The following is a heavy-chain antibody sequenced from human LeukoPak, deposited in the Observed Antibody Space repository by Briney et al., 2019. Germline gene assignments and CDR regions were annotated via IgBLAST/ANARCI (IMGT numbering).Heavy chain of an antibody. J-gene: IGHJ4*02. CDR3: ARAVCSGGSCYLDY. V-gene: IGHV1-69*04. D-gene: IGHD2-15*01. Sequence: GASVKVSCKASGGTFSSYAISWVRQAPGQGLEWMGRIIPILGIANYAQKFQGRVTITADKSTSTAYMELSSLRSEDTAVYHCARAVCSGGSCYLDYWGQGTLVTVSS. CDR2: IIPILGIA. CDR1: GGTFSSYA.